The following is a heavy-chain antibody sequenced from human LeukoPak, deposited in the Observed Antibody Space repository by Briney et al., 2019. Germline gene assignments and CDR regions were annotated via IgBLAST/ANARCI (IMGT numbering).Heavy chain of an antibody. J-gene: IGHJ4*02. Sequence: GGSLRLSCAASGFTFSSYGMHWVRQAPGKGLEWVAFIRYDGSNKYYADSVKGRFTISRDNSKNTLYLQMNSLKTEDTAVYYCTTDPSSWYFYWGQGTLVTVSS. V-gene: IGHV3-30*02. CDR1: GFTFSSYG. CDR3: TTDPSSWYFY. D-gene: IGHD6-13*01. CDR2: IRYDGSNK.